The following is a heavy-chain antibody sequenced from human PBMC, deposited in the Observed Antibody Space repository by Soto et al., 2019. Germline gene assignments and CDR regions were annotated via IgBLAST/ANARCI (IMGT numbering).Heavy chain of an antibody. CDR1: GGSISSSRNY. CDR2: IYYSGST. D-gene: IGHD5-18*01. J-gene: IGHJ4*02. V-gene: IGHV4-39*01. CDR3: ERTTRRYSYVPVDY. Sequence: SETLSLTCTVSGGSISSSRNYCRWIRQPPGKGLEWIGSIYYSGSTYYHPSLKSRVTISVDTSKNQFSLKLSSVTAADTAVYYCERTTRRYSYVPVDYWGQGTLVTVSS.